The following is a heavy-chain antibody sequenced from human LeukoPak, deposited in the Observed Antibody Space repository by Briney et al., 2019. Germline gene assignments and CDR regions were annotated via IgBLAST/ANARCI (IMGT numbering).Heavy chain of an antibody. V-gene: IGHV3-74*01. CDR3: ASGGSVGDIFDI. Sequence: QTGGSLSLSCAASGFTFSSYWMNWVRQAPGKGLVWVSRINSDGISTKYADSVKGRFTISRDNAKNTLYLQMNSLRAEDTAVYFCASGGSVGDIFDIWGQGTMVTVCS. CDR1: GFTFSSYW. D-gene: IGHD2-15*01. J-gene: IGHJ3*02. CDR2: INSDGIST.